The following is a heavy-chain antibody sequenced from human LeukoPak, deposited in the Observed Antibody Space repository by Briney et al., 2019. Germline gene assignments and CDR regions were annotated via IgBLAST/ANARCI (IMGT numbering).Heavy chain of an antibody. V-gene: IGHV3-30-3*01. J-gene: IGHJ3*02. D-gene: IGHD3-9*01. CDR1: GFTFSTYA. CDR2: ISYDGSIQ. Sequence: PGGSLRLSCAASGFTFSTYAMHWVRQAPGKGLEWVAIISYDGSIQYYADSVKGRFTISRDNSKNTLYLQMNSLTPEDTAVYYCARPLAGHYMNAFNIWGQGTLVTVSS. CDR3: ARPLAGHYMNAFNI.